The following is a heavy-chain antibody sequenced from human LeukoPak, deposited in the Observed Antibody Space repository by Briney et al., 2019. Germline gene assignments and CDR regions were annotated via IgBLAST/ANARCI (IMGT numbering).Heavy chain of an antibody. J-gene: IGHJ4*02. V-gene: IGHV1-69*05. Sequence: ASVKVSCKASGGTFSSYAISWGRQAPGQGLEWMGGIVPIFGRANYAQKFQGRVTITTDESTSTAYMEPSSLRSEDTAVYYCARVNYDLLTGSFDYWGQGTLVTVSS. CDR3: ARVNYDLLTGSFDY. CDR1: GGTFSSYA. CDR2: IVPIFGRA. D-gene: IGHD3-9*01.